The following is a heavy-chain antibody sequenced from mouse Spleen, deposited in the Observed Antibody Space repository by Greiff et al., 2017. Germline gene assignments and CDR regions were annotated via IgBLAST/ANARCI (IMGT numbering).Heavy chain of an antibody. Sequence: EVKLLESGGGLVQPGGSLKLSCATSGFTFSDYYMYWVRQTPVKRLEWVAYISNGGGSTYYPDTVKGRSTISRDNASNTLYLQISRLKSEDTTMYYCASHYYDNYDYYAMDYWGQGTSVTVSS. CDR2: ISNGGGST. CDR1: GFTFSDYY. D-gene: IGHD2-1*01. J-gene: IGHJ4*01. V-gene: IGHV5-12*02. CDR3: ASHYYDNYDYYAMDY.